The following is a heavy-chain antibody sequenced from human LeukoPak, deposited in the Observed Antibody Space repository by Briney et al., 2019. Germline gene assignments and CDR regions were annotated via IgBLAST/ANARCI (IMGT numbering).Heavy chain of an antibody. CDR2: INHSGST. CDR1: GGSFSGYY. V-gene: IGHV4-34*01. J-gene: IGHJ4*02. Sequence: SETLSLTCAVYGGSFSGYYWSWIRQLPGKGLEWIGEINHSGSTNYNPSLKSRVTISVDTSKNQFSLKLSSVTAADTAVYYCARGKYSYGKTRHYFDYWGQGTLVTVSS. CDR3: ARGKYSYGKTRHYFDY. D-gene: IGHD5-18*01.